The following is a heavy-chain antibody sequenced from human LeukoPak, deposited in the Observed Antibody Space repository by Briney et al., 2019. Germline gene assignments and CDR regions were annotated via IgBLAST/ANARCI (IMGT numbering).Heavy chain of an antibody. CDR2: IYQSGTT. Sequence: SETLSLTCTVSGGSISGSSFYWSWIRQSPGKGLEWIGFIYQSGTTYYNPSLQSRVNISVDTSKNDFSLRLASLTAADTSLYYFARQVGCRTSGCQDYWGQGTLVTVSS. V-gene: IGHV4-39*01. D-gene: IGHD2-2*01. CDR3: ARQVGCRTSGCQDY. J-gene: IGHJ4*02. CDR1: GGSISGSSFY.